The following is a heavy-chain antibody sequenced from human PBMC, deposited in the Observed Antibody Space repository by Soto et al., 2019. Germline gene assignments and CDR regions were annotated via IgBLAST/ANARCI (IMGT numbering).Heavy chain of an antibody. J-gene: IGHJ5*02. D-gene: IGHD6-13*01. Sequence: QVQLVQSGAEVKKPGASVKVSCTASGYTFTSYDINWVRQATGQGLEWMGWMNPNSGNTGYAQKFQGRVTMTRNTSISTADMELGSVSSEDTAVYYFARGLAAAGTWGQGTLVTVCS. CDR1: GYTFTSYD. V-gene: IGHV1-8*01. CDR3: ARGLAAAGT. CDR2: MNPNSGNT.